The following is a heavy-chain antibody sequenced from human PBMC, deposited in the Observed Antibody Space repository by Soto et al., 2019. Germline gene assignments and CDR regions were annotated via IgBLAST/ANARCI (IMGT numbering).Heavy chain of an antibody. CDR2: ISGSGGST. Sequence: GGSLRLSCAASGFTFSSYAMSWVRQAPGKGLEWVSAISGSGGSTYYADSVKGRFTISRDNSKNTLYLQMNSLRAEDTAVYYCAKDTEATMIVVVNYFDYWGQGTLVTVLL. V-gene: IGHV3-23*01. CDR3: AKDTEATMIVVVNYFDY. CDR1: GFTFSSYA. J-gene: IGHJ4*02. D-gene: IGHD3-22*01.